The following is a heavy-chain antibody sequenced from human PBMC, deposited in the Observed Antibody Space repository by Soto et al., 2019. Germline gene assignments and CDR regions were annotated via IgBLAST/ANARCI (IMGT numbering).Heavy chain of an antibody. CDR1: GYTFTGYY. D-gene: IGHD3-22*01. V-gene: IGHV1-2*04. Sequence: ASVKVSCKASGYTFTGYYMHWVRQAPGQGLEWMGWINPNSGGTNYAQKFQGWVTMTRDTSISTAYMELSRLRSDDTAVYYCARGAYYYDSSGYYDDVFDIWGKGTMVTVSS. CDR3: ARGAYYYDSSGYYDDVFDI. J-gene: IGHJ3*02. CDR2: INPNSGGT.